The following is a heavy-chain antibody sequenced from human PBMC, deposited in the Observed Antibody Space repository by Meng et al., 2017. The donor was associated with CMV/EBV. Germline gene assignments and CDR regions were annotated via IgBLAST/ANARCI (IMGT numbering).Heavy chain of an antibody. Sequence: ASVKVSCKASGYTFSSYYMHWVRQAPGQGLEWMGIINPSGGSTSYAQKFQGRVTMTRDTSTSTVYMELSSLRSEDTAVYYCARERATCGGDCYRVWLDPWGQGTLVTVSS. CDR2: INPSGGST. D-gene: IGHD2-21*01. J-gene: IGHJ5*02. CDR3: ARERATCGGDCYRVWLDP. V-gene: IGHV1-46*01. CDR1: GYTFSSYY.